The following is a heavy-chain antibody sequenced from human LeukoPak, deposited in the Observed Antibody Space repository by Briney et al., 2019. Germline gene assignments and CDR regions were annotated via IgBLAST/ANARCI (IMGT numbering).Heavy chain of an antibody. V-gene: IGHV1-18*01. J-gene: IGHJ4*02. CDR2: IGADNGNT. CDR3: ARGYDSSGYNDY. D-gene: IGHD3-22*01. CDR1: GYTFRSYG. Sequence: ASVKVSCKASGYTFRSYGISWVRQAPGQGLEWMGWIGADNGNTNYAQKFQGRVTITADESTSTAYMELSSLRSEDTAVYYCARGYDSSGYNDYWGQGTLVTVSS.